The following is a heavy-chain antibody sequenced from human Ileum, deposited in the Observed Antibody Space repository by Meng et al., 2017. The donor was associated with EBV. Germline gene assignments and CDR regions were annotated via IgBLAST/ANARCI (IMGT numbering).Heavy chain of an antibody. V-gene: IGHV1-46*01. J-gene: IGHJ4*02. CDR3: ARRSGWY. CDR1: GYTFTSQY. CDR2: INPSGGST. Sequence: QVQLVQSGAEVKKPGASVKVSCKASGYTFTSQYSHWVRQAPGQGLEWMGTINPSGGSTTYAQKFQGRVTMTRDTSTSTVYMELSSLRSEDTAVYYCARRSGWYWGQGTLVTVSS. D-gene: IGHD6-19*01.